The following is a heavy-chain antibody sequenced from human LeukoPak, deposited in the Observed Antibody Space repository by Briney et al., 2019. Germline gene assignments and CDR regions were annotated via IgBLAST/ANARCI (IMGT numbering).Heavy chain of an antibody. CDR3: ARGGDWLLYYFDY. Sequence: PSQTLSLTCTVSGGSISSGTYYWSWIRQPAGKGLEWIGRIYTSGSTNYNPSLKSRITISVDTSKNQFSLKLSSVTAADTAVYYCARGGDWLLYYFDYWGQGTLVTVSS. CDR1: GGSISSGTYY. J-gene: IGHJ4*02. V-gene: IGHV4-61*02. CDR2: IYTSGST. D-gene: IGHD3-9*01.